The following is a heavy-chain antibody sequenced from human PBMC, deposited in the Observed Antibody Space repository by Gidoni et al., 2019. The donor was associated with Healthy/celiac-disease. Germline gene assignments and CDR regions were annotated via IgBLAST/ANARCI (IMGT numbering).Heavy chain of an antibody. Sequence: QVQLVESGGGVVQPGRSLRLSCAASGFTFVSYGMHWVRQAPGKGLECVAVISYDGSNKYYADSVKCRFTISRDNSKNTLYLQMNSLRAEDTAVYYCAFPIDTAMVTRTFFQHWGQGTLVTVSS. D-gene: IGHD5-18*01. V-gene: IGHV3-30*03. CDR1: GFTFVSYG. CDR3: AFPIDTAMVTRTFFQH. J-gene: IGHJ1*01. CDR2: ISYDGSNK.